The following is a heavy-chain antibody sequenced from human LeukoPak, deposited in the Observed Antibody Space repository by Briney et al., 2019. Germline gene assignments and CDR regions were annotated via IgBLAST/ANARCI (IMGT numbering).Heavy chain of an antibody. J-gene: IGHJ6*03. V-gene: IGHV3-74*01. Sequence: QPGGSLRLSCAASGFTFSSYWMHWVRQAPGKGLVWVSRINSDRSSTSYADSVKGRFTISRDNAKNTLYLQMNSLRAEDTAVYYCARDQPYDFWSGYWFGPDYYYMDVWGKGTTVTVSS. D-gene: IGHD3-3*01. CDR1: GFTFSSYW. CDR3: ARDQPYDFWSGYWFGPDYYYMDV. CDR2: INSDRSST.